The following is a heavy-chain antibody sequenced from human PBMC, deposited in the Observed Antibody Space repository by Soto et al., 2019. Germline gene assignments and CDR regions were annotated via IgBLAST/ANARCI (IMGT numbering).Heavy chain of an antibody. CDR2: IIPIFGTA. J-gene: IGHJ6*02. CDR1: GGTFSSYA. CDR3: ARRDFRLRLGELSFGAHYYGMDV. D-gene: IGHD3-16*01. V-gene: IGHV1-69*06. Sequence: GASVKVSCKASGGTFSSYAISWVRQAPGQGLEWMGGIIPIFGTANYAQKFQGRVTITADKSTSTAYMELSSLRSEDTAVYYCARRDFRLRLGELSFGAHYYGMDVWGQGTTVTVSS.